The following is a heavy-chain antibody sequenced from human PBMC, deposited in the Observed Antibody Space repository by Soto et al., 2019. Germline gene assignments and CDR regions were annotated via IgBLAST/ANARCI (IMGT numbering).Heavy chain of an antibody. Sequence: QVQLVQSGAEVRKPGSSLKVSGKAFGGTFYTNPSTGLRQAPGQGLEWRGSITPIYPTTNYAEKFQGRLTVTADGSTNTAYMELNSLTSEDTAVYYCARIPRYSFPTSDDLDSWGQGTLVTVSS. D-gene: IGHD5-18*01. J-gene: IGHJ4*02. CDR3: ARIPRYSFPTSDDLDS. CDR1: GGTFYTNP. V-gene: IGHV1-69*15. CDR2: ITPIYPTT.